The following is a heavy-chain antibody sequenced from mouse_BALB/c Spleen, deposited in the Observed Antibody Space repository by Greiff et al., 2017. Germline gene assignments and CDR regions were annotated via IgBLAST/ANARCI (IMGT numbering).Heavy chain of an antibody. V-gene: IGHV5-17*02. CDR1: GFTFSSFG. Sequence: DVQLVESGGGLVQPGGSRKLSCAASGFTFSSFGMHWVRQAPEKGLEWVAYISSGSSTIYYADTVKGRFTISRDNPKNTLFLQMTSLRSEDTAMYYCAINGYDYAMDYWGQGTSVTVSS. CDR3: AINGYDYAMDY. J-gene: IGHJ4*01. CDR2: ISSGSSTI. D-gene: IGHD1-2*01.